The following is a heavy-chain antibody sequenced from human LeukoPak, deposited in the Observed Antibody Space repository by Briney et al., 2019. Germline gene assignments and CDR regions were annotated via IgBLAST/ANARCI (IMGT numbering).Heavy chain of an antibody. CDR2: ITGSGVSA. V-gene: IGHV3-23*01. J-gene: IGHJ2*01. CDR3: ATLGSCTGSDWRLYWYFDF. D-gene: IGHD2-8*02. Sequence: GGSLRLSCAASGFTFNTYVLGWVRQSPGKGLEWVSGITGSGVSAYYADSVKGRFTISRDNSNNTLYLQMTGLKAEDTALYFCATLGSCTGSDWRLYWYFDFWGRGTLVTVSS. CDR1: GFTFNTYV.